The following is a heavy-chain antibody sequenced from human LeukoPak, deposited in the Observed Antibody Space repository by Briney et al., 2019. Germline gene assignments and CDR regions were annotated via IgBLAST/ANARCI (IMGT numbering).Heavy chain of an antibody. D-gene: IGHD3-22*01. J-gene: IGHJ5*02. V-gene: IGHV3-23*01. CDR1: GFTFSSYA. CDR2: ISGSGGST. Sequence: GGSLRLSCAASGFTFSSYAMSWVRQAPGKGLEWVSAISGSGGSTYYADSVKGRFTISRDNSKNTLYLQMNSLRAEDTAVYYCAKEAGYYDSSGYYWFDPWGQGTLVTVSS. CDR3: AKEAGYYDSSGYYWFDP.